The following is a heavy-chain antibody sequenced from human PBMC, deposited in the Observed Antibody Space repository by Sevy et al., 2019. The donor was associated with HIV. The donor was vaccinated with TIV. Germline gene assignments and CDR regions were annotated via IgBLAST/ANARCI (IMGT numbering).Heavy chain of an antibody. D-gene: IGHD3-16*01. CDR2: IKQDKSEK. CDR1: GFRFTDYW. J-gene: IGHJ4*02. V-gene: IGHV3-7*01. CDR3: AREVGGFNWRPYYFDS. Sequence: GGSLRLSCAASGFRFTDYWMSRVRQTPRKGLEWVATIKQDKSEKYYVDSVKGRFVISRDNGKTSVSLQMNGLRVEDTALYYCAREVGGFNWRPYYFDSWGQGTLVTVSS.